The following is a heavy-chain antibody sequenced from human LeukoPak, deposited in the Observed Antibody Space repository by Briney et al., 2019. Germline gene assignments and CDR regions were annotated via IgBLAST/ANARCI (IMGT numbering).Heavy chain of an antibody. V-gene: IGHV3-30*04. CDR2: IAYDGSNK. CDR3: ASVLDY. CDR1: GFTFSSFA. J-gene: IGHJ4*02. Sequence: GRSLRLSCAASGFTFSSFAMHWVRQATGKGLEWVAVIAYDGSNKYYADSVRGRFTISRDNSKNTVYLQMNNLKTEDTAVYYCASVLDYWGQGTLLTVSS.